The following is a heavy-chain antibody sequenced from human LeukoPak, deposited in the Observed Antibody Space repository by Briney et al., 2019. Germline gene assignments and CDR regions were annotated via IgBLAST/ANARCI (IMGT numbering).Heavy chain of an antibody. D-gene: IGHD6-19*01. V-gene: IGHV3-33*01. Sequence: GGSLRLSCAASGFTFSSYGMHWVRQAPGKGLEWVAVIWYDGSNKYYTDSVKGRFTISRDNSKNTLYLQMNSLRAEDTAVYYCARKVQQWLGADYWGQGTLVTVSS. CDR3: ARKVQQWLGADY. CDR2: IWYDGSNK. CDR1: GFTFSSYG. J-gene: IGHJ4*02.